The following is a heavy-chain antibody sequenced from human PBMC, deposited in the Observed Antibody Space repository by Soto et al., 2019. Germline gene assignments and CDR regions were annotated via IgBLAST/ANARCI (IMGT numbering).Heavy chain of an antibody. Sequence: QPGGSLRLSCVVSGLTFSDYGFHWVRLAPGRGLDWVAAISYDGSFVYYADSVRGRFTISRDNSRNTLDLQMNTLRHEDTAVYYCAKERGRNRNFAMDVWGQGTSVTVSS. D-gene: IGHD1-1*01. CDR3: AKERGRNRNFAMDV. CDR2: ISYDGSFV. V-gene: IGHV3-30*18. CDR1: GLTFSDYG. J-gene: IGHJ6*02.